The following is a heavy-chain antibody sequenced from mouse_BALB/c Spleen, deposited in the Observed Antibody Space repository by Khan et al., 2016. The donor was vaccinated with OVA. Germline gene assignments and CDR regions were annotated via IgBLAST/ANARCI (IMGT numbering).Heavy chain of an antibody. Sequence: VQVVQSGPGLVKPSQSLSLTCTVTGYSITSEYAWNWIRHFPGNKLEWMGYINYSGNTRFNPSLKSRISITRDTSKNQFFLQLNSVTTEDTATYYCTRKDYYDYDPFPYWGQGTLVTVSA. CDR3: TRKDYYDYDPFPY. CDR1: GYSITSEYA. D-gene: IGHD2-4*01. CDR2: INYSGNT. J-gene: IGHJ3*01. V-gene: IGHV3-2*02.